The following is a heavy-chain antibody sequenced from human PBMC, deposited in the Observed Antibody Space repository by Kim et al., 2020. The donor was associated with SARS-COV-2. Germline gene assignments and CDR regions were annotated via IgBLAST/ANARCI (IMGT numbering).Heavy chain of an antibody. CDR1: GFTFSSYA. Sequence: GGSLRLSCAASGFTFSSYAMSWVRQAPGKGLEWVSAISGSGGSTYYADSVKGRFTISRDNSKNTLYLQMNSLRAEDTAVYYCAKDPGPSNPSGSYAYYFDYWGQGILVTVSS. CDR3: AKDPGPSNPSGSYAYYFDY. V-gene: IGHV3-23*01. J-gene: IGHJ4*02. CDR2: ISGSGGST. D-gene: IGHD1-26*01.